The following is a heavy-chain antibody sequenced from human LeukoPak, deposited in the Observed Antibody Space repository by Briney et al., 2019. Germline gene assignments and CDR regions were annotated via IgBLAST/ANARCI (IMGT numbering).Heavy chain of an antibody. CDR3: AKDRRFGGSGAFDI. J-gene: IGHJ3*02. D-gene: IGHD3-10*01. Sequence: GGSLRLSCAASGFTFDDYAMHWVRQAPGKGLEWVSGISWNSGSIGYADSVKGRFTISRDNAKNSLYLQMDSLRAEDTALYYCAKDRRFGGSGAFDIWGQGTMVTVSS. V-gene: IGHV3-9*01. CDR1: GFTFDDYA. CDR2: ISWNSGSI.